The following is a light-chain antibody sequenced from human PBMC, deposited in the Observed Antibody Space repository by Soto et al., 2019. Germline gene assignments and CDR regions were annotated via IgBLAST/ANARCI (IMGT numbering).Light chain of an antibody. V-gene: IGKV4-1*01. J-gene: IGKJ4*01. CDR2: GAS. Sequence: DIVMTQSPDSLAVSLGERATIHCKSSQSVLYSSNNKNYLAWYQQKPGQPPKLXIYGASTRESGVPDRFSGSGSGTDFTLTISSLQAEDVAVYYCQQYYSTPLTFGGGTKVDIK. CDR1: QSVLYSSNNKNY. CDR3: QQYYSTPLT.